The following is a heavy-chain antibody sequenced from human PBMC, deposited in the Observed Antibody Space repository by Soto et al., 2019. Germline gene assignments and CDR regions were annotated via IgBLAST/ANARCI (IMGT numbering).Heavy chain of an antibody. CDR2: INPNSGDT. CDR1: GYTFTGYY. D-gene: IGHD2-2*01. Sequence: GASVKVSCKASGYTFTGYYVHWVRQAPGQGLEWMGWINPNSGDTYLAQRFQGRVTMNRDTSIGTAYMELRGLRADDTAVYLCARGISDYIVVVPSALDVWGQGTTVTVSS. V-gene: IGHV1-2*02. J-gene: IGHJ6*02. CDR3: ARGISDYIVVVPSALDV.